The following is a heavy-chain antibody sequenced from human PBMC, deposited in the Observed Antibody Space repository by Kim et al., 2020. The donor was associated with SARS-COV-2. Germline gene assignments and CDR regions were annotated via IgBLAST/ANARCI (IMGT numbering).Heavy chain of an antibody. CDR3: AKADIVVVVAATSQFDY. Sequence: VKGRFTISRDNSKNTLYLQMNSLRAEDTAVYYCAKADIVVVVAATSQFDYWGQGTLVTVSS. V-gene: IGHV3-23*01. J-gene: IGHJ4*02. D-gene: IGHD2-15*01.